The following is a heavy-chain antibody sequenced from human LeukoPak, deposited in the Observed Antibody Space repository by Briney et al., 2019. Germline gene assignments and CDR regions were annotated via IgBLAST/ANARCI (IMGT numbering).Heavy chain of an antibody. CDR2: MNPNSGNT. Sequence: ASVKVSCKASGYTFSSYDINWVRQATGQGLEWKGWMNPNSGNTGYAQKFQGRVTMTRNTSISTAYMEVSSLRSDDTAVYYCARAPDCSGGSCYLWFDPWGQGTLVTVSS. D-gene: IGHD2-15*01. V-gene: IGHV1-8*01. CDR3: ARAPDCSGGSCYLWFDP. CDR1: GYTFSSYD. J-gene: IGHJ5*02.